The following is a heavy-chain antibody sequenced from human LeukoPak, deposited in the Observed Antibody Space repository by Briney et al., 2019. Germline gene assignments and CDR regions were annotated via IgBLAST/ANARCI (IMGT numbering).Heavy chain of an antibody. CDR1: GGTFSSYA. D-gene: IGHD3-22*01. CDR3: ARSGHYYDSSGYLGYYYYMDV. CDR2: IIPIFGTA. V-gene: IGHV1-69*05. Sequence: SVKVSCKASGGTFSSYAISWVRQAPGQGLEWMGRIIPIFGTANYAQKFQGRVTITTDESTGTAYMELSSLRSEDTAVYYCARSGHYYDSSGYLGYYYYMDVWGKGTTVTVSS. J-gene: IGHJ6*03.